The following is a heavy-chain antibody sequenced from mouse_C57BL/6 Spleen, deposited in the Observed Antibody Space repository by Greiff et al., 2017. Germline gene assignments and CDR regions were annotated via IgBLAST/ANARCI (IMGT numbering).Heavy chain of an antibody. V-gene: IGHV1-62-2*01. CDR2: FYPGSGSI. D-gene: IGHD3-3*01. J-gene: IGHJ3*01. CDR1: GYTFTEYT. Sequence: VQVVESGAELVKPGASVKLSCKASGYTFTEYTIHWVKQRSGQGLEWIGWFYPGSGSIKYNEKFKDKATLTADKSSSTVYMELSRLTSEDSAVYFCARHEVGWSWFAYWGQGTLVTVSA. CDR3: ARHEVGWSWFAY.